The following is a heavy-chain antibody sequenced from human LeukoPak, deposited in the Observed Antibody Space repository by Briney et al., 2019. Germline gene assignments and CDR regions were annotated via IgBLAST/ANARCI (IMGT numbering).Heavy chain of an antibody. Sequence: GGSLRLSCAASGFTFSSYGMHWVRQAPGKGVEWVAVISYDGSNKYYADSVKGRFTISRDNSKNTLYLQMNSLRAEDTAVYYCAKDARYCSSTSCYAGDYWGQGTLVTVSS. CDR3: AKDARYCSSTSCYAGDY. D-gene: IGHD2-2*01. J-gene: IGHJ4*02. V-gene: IGHV3-30*18. CDR1: GFTFSSYG. CDR2: ISYDGSNK.